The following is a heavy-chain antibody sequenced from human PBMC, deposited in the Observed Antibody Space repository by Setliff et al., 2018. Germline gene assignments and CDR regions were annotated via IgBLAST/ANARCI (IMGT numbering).Heavy chain of an antibody. CDR1: GDSLTSGPYY. Sequence: SETLSLTCTVSGDSLTSGPYYWTWVRQPAGKGLEWIGHIYTSGTTNYSPSLKSRVTISVDTSKNHFSLKLSSVTAADTAVYYCAGSTVTQVDYWGQGTPVTVSS. CDR3: AGSTVTQVDY. CDR2: IYTSGTT. J-gene: IGHJ4*02. V-gene: IGHV4-61*09. D-gene: IGHD4-17*01.